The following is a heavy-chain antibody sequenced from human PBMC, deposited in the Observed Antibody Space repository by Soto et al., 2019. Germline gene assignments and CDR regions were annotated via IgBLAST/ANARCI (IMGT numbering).Heavy chain of an antibody. Sequence: QVQLVESGGGVVQPGRSLRLSCAASGFTFSSYGMHWVRQAPGKGLEWVAVISYGGSNIYYADSVKGRFTISRDNSKNTLYLQMNNLRAEDTAVYYCAKDNCISTSCYRLYNWFDPWGQGTLVTVSS. V-gene: IGHV3-30*18. J-gene: IGHJ5*02. CDR1: GFTFSSYG. CDR2: ISYGGSNI. D-gene: IGHD2-2*01. CDR3: AKDNCISTSCYRLYNWFDP.